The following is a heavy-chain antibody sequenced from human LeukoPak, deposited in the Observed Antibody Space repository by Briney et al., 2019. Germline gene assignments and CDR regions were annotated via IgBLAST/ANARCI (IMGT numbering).Heavy chain of an antibody. Sequence: ASVKVSCKASGYTFTGYYVHWVRQAPGQGLEWMGWINPNSGGTNYAQKFQGRVTMTRDTSISTAYMELSRLRSDDTAVYYCARGYHRYYYGSGRWYNWFDPWGQGTLVTVSS. J-gene: IGHJ5*02. CDR2: INPNSGGT. D-gene: IGHD3-10*01. CDR3: ARGYHRYYYGSGRWYNWFDP. CDR1: GYTFTGYY. V-gene: IGHV1-2*02.